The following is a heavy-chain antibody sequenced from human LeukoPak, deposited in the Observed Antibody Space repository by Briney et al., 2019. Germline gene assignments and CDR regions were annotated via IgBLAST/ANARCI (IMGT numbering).Heavy chain of an antibody. CDR1: GFTFSSYG. CDR2: ISYDGSNK. Sequence: GGSLRLSCAASGFTFSSYGMHWVRQGPGKGLEWVATISYDGSNKYYADSVKGRFTVSRDNSKYTLYLQMDSLRPEDAAVYYCAKGPTYDYWGQGTLVTVSS. V-gene: IGHV3-30*19. CDR3: AKGPTYDY. J-gene: IGHJ4*02.